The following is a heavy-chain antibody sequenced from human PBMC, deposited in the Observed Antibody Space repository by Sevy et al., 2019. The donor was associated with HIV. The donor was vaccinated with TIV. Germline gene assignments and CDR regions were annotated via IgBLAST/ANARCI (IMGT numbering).Heavy chain of an antibody. J-gene: IGHJ4*02. CDR3: AKEWTQLSDWYGELDY. D-gene: IGHD6-19*01. CDR2: IRISGGNT. V-gene: IGHV3-23*01. CDR1: GFTFSNYA. Sequence: GGSLRLSCAASGFTFSNYAMSWVRQAPGKGLEWVSSIRISGGNTYYADSVKGRVTISRDNSKNTLYLQMNGLRAEDTAVYYCAKEWTQLSDWYGELDYWGQGSLVTVSS.